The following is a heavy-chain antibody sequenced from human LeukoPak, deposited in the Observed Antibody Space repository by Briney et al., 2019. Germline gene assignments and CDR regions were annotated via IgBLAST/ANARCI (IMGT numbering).Heavy chain of an antibody. CDR2: INHSGST. V-gene: IGHV4-34*01. D-gene: IGHD3-16*02. J-gene: IGHJ4*02. Sequence: PSETLSLTCAVYGGSFSGYYWSWIRQPPGKGLEWIGEINHSGSTNYNPSLKSRVTISVDTSKNQFSLKLSSVTAADTAVYYCARLRSVAYVWGSYRFEDYWGQGTLVTVSS. CDR1: GGSFSGYY. CDR3: ARLRSVAYVWGSYRFEDY.